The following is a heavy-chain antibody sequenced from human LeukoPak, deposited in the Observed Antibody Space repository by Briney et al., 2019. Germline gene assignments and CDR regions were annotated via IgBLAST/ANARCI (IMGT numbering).Heavy chain of an antibody. CDR2: INYSGST. D-gene: IGHD6-19*01. V-gene: IGHV4-39*07. Sequence: SETLSLTCTVSGGSISSSTYYWGWIRQPPGKGLEWIGSINYSGSTYYNLSLKRRVSISVDTSKNQFSLKLRSVTAADTAVYYCARFRRRRLVYYYYYMDVWGKGTTVTVSS. J-gene: IGHJ6*03. CDR1: GGSISSSTYY. CDR3: ARFRRRRLVYYYYYMDV.